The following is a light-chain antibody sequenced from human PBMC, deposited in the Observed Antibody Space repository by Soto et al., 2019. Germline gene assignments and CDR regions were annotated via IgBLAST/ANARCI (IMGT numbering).Light chain of an antibody. CDR2: SAS. CDR1: QSISTE. V-gene: IGKV3-15*01. J-gene: IGKJ2*01. Sequence: EIVMTQSPATLSVSPGVRATLSCRASQSISTELAWYQQKPGQPPRLLIYSASTSATGVPARFTGSGSGSEFTLTISGLQSEDFAVYYCQQGHNWPLTFGQGTRLEI. CDR3: QQGHNWPLT.